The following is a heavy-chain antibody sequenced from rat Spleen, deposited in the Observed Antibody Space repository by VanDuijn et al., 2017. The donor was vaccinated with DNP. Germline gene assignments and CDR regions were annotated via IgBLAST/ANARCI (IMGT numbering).Heavy chain of an antibody. CDR1: GFIFSDYA. V-gene: IGHV5-17*01. D-gene: IGHD4-3*01. CDR3: ARWYNSGYYFDY. Sequence: EVQLVESGGGLVRPGNSLRLSCAASGFIFSDYAMAWVRQSPKMGLEWVATIIYDGSSTFYRDSVKGRFTISRDNAKNTLYLQMNSLRSEDMATYYCARWYNSGYYFDYWGQGVMVTVSS. CDR2: IIYDGSST. J-gene: IGHJ2*01.